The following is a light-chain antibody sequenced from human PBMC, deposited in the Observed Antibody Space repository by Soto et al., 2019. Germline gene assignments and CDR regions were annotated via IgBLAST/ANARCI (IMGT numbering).Light chain of an antibody. CDR1: QGISSW. J-gene: IGKJ5*01. CDR3: QQANSFPIS. Sequence: DIQMTQSPSSVSASVGDRVTMTCRASQGISSWLVWYQQKPGKAPKLLIYGASSLQSGVPSRFSGSGSGTDFTLTISNLQPEDFATYYCQQANSFPISFGQGTRLE. V-gene: IGKV1-12*01. CDR2: GAS.